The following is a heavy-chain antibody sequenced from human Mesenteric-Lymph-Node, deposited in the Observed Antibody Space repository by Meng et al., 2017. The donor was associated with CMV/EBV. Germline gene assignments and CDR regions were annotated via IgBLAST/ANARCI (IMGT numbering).Heavy chain of an antibody. Sequence: GESLKISCAASGFTVSSNYMSWVRQAPGKGLEWVSVIYSGGSTYYADSVKGRFTISRDNSKNTLYLQMNSLRAEDTAIYYCARDGPTVRAFDIWGQGTMVTVSS. CDR2: IYSGGST. J-gene: IGHJ3*02. D-gene: IGHD4-11*01. V-gene: IGHV3-53*01. CDR3: ARDGPTVRAFDI. CDR1: GFTVSSNY.